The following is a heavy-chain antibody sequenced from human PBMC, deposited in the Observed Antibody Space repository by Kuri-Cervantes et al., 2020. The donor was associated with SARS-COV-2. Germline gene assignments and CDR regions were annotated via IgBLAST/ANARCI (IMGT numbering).Heavy chain of an antibody. Sequence: ASVKVSCKASGYTFTCRYLHWVRQAPGQALEWMGWITPFNGDTTYAQKFQGRVTMTRDTSTSTVYVELSSLRSEDTAVYYCARARSGTIDAFDIWGQGTMVTVSS. CDR1: GYTFTCRY. J-gene: IGHJ3*02. V-gene: IGHV1-45*02. D-gene: IGHD3-10*01. CDR2: ITPFNGDT. CDR3: ARARSGTIDAFDI.